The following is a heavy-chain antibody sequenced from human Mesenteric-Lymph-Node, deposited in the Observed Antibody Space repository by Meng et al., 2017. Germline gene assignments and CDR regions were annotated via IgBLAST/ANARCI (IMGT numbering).Heavy chain of an antibody. CDR2: ISPVGSEK. D-gene: IGHD3-22*01. J-gene: IGHJ3*02. Sequence: GGSLRLSCVASGFTFSNYIMHWVRQAPDKGQEWVSVISPVGSEKYYADSVKGRFTMSRDNSKDTLYVQMNSLRAEDTAVYYCARDFPTYYYDSSTDVGAFDIWGQGTMVTVSS. CDR3: ARDFPTYYYDSSTDVGAFDI. CDR1: GFTFSNYI. V-gene: IGHV3-30*04.